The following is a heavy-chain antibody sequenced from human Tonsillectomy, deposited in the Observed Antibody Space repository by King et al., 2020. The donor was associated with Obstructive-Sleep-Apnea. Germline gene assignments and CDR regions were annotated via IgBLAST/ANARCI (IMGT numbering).Heavy chain of an antibody. CDR2: ISWNSGRI. CDR1: GFTFDDYA. V-gene: IGHV3-9*01. D-gene: IGHD4/OR15-4a*01. Sequence: VQLVESWGGLVQPGRSLRLSCAASGFTFDDYAMHWVRQARGKGLEWVSGISWNSGRIGYADSVKGRFTISRDNAKNSLYLQMNSLRAEDTALYYCAKGLSVLSKHFPKYYYYYSDMDVWGQGTTVTVSS. J-gene: IGHJ6*02. CDR3: AKGLSVLSKHFPKYYYYYSDMDV.